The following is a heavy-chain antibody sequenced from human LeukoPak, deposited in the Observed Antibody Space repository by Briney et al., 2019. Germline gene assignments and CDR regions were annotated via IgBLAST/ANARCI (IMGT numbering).Heavy chain of an antibody. J-gene: IGHJ6*02. D-gene: IGHD5-18*01. V-gene: IGHV3-30-3*01. CDR1: GFSLSNFQ. Sequence: SGGSLRLSCVASGFSLSNFQMYWVRQAPGKGLEWVSIISLDGSTEFYADSVKGRFTISRDTASNTLYLQMNSLRAEDTAVYYCARDAVDTANAVWGQGTTVTVSS. CDR3: ARDAVDTANAV. CDR2: ISLDGSTE.